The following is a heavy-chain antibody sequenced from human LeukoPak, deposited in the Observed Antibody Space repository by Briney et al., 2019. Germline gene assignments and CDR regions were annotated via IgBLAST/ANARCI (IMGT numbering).Heavy chain of an antibody. V-gene: IGHV4-34*01. J-gene: IGHJ6*03. CDR1: GGSFSGYY. CDR2: INHSGST. D-gene: IGHD3-3*01. Sequence: KSSETLCLTCAVYGGSFSGYYWSWIRQPPGKGLEWIGEINHSGSTNYNPSLKSRVTISVDTSKNHFSLKLSSVTAADTAVYYCARVHDFWSGYRYYYYMDVWGKGTTVTVSS. CDR3: ARVHDFWSGYRYYYYMDV.